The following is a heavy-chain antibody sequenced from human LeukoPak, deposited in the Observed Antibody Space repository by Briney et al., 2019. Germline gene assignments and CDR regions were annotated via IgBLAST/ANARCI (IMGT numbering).Heavy chain of an antibody. J-gene: IGHJ4*02. V-gene: IGHV3-49*04. CDR1: GFTFGDYA. D-gene: IGHD6-13*01. Sequence: GGSLRLSCTASGFTFGDYAMSWVRQAPGKGLEWVGFIRSKAYGGTTEYAASVKGRFTISRDDSKSIAYLQMNSLKTEDTAVYYCTSIRTQLVPDYWGQGTLVTVSS. CDR3: TSIRTQLVPDY. CDR2: IRSKAYGGTT.